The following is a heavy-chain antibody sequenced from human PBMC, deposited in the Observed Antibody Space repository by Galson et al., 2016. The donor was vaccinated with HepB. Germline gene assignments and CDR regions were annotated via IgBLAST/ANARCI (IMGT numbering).Heavy chain of an antibody. CDR2: ISISSSYI. CDR3: ARGSYWLLQHGDYFDY. CDR1: GFTFNSYT. V-gene: IGHV3-21*01. Sequence: SLRLSCAASGFTFNSYTMNWVRQAPGKGLEWVSSISISSSYIYSADSVKGRFTISRDNAKNSLYLQMNSLRAEDTAVYYCARGSYWLLQHGDYFDYWGQGTLVTVSS. J-gene: IGHJ4*02. D-gene: IGHD1-26*01.